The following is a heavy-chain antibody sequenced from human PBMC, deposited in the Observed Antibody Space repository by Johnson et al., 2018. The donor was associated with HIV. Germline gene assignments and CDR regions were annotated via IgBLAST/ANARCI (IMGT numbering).Heavy chain of an antibody. Sequence: VQLVESGGGLVQPGGSLRLSCAASGFTVSSNYMSWVRQAPGKGLEWVSVIYSGGSIYYADSVKGRFTISRDNAKNSLYLQMNSLRAEDTAVYYCARDDAFDIWGQGTMVTVSS. CDR1: GFTVSSNY. J-gene: IGHJ3*02. CDR3: ARDDAFDI. CDR2: IYSGGSI. V-gene: IGHV3-66*01.